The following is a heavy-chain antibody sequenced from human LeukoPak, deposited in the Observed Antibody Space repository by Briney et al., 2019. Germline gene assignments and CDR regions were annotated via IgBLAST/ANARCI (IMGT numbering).Heavy chain of an antibody. CDR1: GVSLSGNY. J-gene: IGHJ4*02. V-gene: IGHV4-34*01. Sequence: SQTLSLTRGVRGVSLSGNYWSGIRQSPGKGLEGIGEIYQSKYTTYNPSLKSRVTIWADTSVNQLSLRLTPVTAADTALYYCARIRCSPGDDSCYNYWGRGTLVTVSS. D-gene: IGHD2-15*01. CDR2: IYQSKYT. CDR3: ARIRCSPGDDSCYNY.